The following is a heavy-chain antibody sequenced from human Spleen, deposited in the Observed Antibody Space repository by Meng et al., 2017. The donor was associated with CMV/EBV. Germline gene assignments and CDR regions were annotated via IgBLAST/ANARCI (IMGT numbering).Heavy chain of an antibody. D-gene: IGHD4-23*01. CDR2: IRYDEKTK. J-gene: IGHJ4*02. CDR1: GLNFKIYG. V-gene: IGHV3-30*02. CDR3: ARDSPRVGGNSLGHFDY. Sequence: GGSLRLSCATSGLNFKIYGMHWVRQLPGKGLEWVAFIRYDEKTKDYADSVKGRFTISRDNSKNTLYLQMDSLRAEDTAVYYCARDSPRVGGNSLGHFDYWGQGTLVTVSS.